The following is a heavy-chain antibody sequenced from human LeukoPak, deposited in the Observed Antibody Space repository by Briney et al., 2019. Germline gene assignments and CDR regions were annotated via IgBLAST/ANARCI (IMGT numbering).Heavy chain of an antibody. CDR3: ARERAYYGSGSYPDAFDI. Sequence: GGSLRLSCAASGFTFSSYSMNWVRQAPGKGLEWVSSISSSSSYIYYADSVKGRFTISRDNAKNSLYLQMNSLRAEDTAVYYCARERAYYGSGSYPDAFDIWGQGTMVTVSS. D-gene: IGHD3-10*01. V-gene: IGHV3-21*01. CDR1: GFTFSSYS. CDR2: ISSSSSYI. J-gene: IGHJ3*02.